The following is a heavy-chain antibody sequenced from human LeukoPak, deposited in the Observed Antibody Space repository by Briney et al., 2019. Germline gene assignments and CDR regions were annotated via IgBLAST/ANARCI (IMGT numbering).Heavy chain of an antibody. CDR2: IYTSGST. CDR1: GGSISSGSYY. V-gene: IGHV4-61*02. J-gene: IGHJ4*02. Sequence: PSQTLSLTCTASGGSISSGSYYWSWIRQPAGKGLEWIGRIYTSGSTNYNPSLKSRVTISVDTSKNQFSLKLSSVTAADTAVYYCARSYYFDYWGQGTLVTVSS. CDR3: ARSYYFDY.